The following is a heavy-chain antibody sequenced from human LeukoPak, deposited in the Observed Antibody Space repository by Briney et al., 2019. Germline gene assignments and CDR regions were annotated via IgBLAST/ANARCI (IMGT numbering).Heavy chain of an antibody. J-gene: IGHJ4*02. CDR1: GFTFDDYG. D-gene: IGHD4-17*01. V-gene: IGHV3-20*04. CDR3: ARTMTTVTTTFDY. Sequence: GGSLRLSCAASGFTFDDYGMSWVRQAPGKGLEWVSGINWNGGSTGYADSLKGRFTISRDNAKNSLHLQMNSLRAEDTALYYCARTMTTVTTTFDYGGQGTLVTVSS. CDR2: INWNGGST.